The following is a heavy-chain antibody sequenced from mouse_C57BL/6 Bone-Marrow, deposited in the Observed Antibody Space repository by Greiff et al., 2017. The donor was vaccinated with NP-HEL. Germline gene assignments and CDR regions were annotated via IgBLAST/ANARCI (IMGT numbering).Heavy chain of an antibody. J-gene: IGHJ1*03. CDR2: IYPGGGYT. V-gene: IGHV1-63*01. Sequence: VMLVESGAELVRPGTSVKMSCKASGYTFTNYWIGWAKQRPGHGLEWIGDIYPGGGYTNYNEKFKGKATLTADKSSSTAYMQFSSLTSEDSAIYYCARGYYGRYFDVWGTGTTVTVSS. D-gene: IGHD1-1*01. CDR1: GYTFTNYW. CDR3: ARGYYGRYFDV.